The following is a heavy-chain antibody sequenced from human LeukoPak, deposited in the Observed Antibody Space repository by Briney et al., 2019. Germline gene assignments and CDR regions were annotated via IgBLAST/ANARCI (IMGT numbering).Heavy chain of an antibody. CDR1: GYSISSGYY. J-gene: IGHJ4*02. CDR2: IYHAGST. V-gene: IGHV4-38-2*02. D-gene: IGHD6-13*01. Sequence: PSETLSLTCTVSGYSISSGYYWGRIRQSPGKGLEWIGSIYHAGSTFHNPSLKSRVTISVDTPKNQFSLKLSSVTAADTAVYYCARVVRAAAGTLGNDYWGQGTLVTVSS. CDR3: ARVVRAAAGTLGNDY.